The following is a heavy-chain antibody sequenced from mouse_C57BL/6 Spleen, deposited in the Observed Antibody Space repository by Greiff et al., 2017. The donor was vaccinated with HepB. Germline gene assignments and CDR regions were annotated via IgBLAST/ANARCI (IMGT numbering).Heavy chain of an antibody. Sequence: DVMLVESGGGLVKPGGSLKLSCAASGFTFSSYAMSWVRQTPEKRLEWVATISDGGSYTYYPDNVKGRFTISRDNAKNNLYLQMSHLKSEDTAMYYCARAGDYDPWFAYWGQGTLVTVSA. J-gene: IGHJ3*01. V-gene: IGHV5-4*03. D-gene: IGHD2-4*01. CDR1: GFTFSSYA. CDR2: ISDGGSYT. CDR3: ARAGDYDPWFAY.